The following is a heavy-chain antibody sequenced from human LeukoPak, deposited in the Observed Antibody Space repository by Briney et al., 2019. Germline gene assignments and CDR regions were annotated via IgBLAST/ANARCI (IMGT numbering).Heavy chain of an antibody. CDR2: IYYSGST. J-gene: IGHJ2*01. D-gene: IGHD6-6*01. CDR1: GVSISSYY. V-gene: IGHV4-59*01. Sequence: PSETLSLTCTVSGVSISSYYWSWIRQPPGKGLEWIGYIYYSGSTNYNPSLKSRVTISVDTSKNQFSLKLSSVTAADTAVYYCARDHPKSIRSDWYFDLWGRGTLVTVSS. CDR3: ARDHPKSIRSDWYFDL.